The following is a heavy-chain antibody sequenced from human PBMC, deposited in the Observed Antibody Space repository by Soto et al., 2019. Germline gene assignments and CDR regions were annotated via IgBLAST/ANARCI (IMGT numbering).Heavy chain of an antibody. V-gene: IGHV1-18*01. CDR1: GYTFTTYD. Sequence: ASVKVSCKASGYTFTTYDISWVRQAPGQGLEWMGRISTYNGNTNYPQSLQGRLTLTTDTSTTTAYMELRSLRSDDTAVYYCARSAVRPSGGLIGPFDYWGQGTLVTVSS. CDR2: ISTYNGNT. J-gene: IGHJ4*02. D-gene: IGHD3-16*02. CDR3: ARSAVRPSGGLIGPFDY.